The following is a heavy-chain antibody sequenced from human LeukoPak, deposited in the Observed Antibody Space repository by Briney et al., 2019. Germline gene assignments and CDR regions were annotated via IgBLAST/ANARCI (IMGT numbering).Heavy chain of an antibody. D-gene: IGHD6-13*01. CDR2: IYYSGST. Sequence: PSETLSLTCTVSSGSISSYYWSWIRQPPGKGLEWIGYIYYSGSTNYNPSLKSRVTISVDTPKNQFSLKLSSVTAADTAVYYCARLGTAAGTRSLDYWGQGTLVTVSS. CDR3: ARLGTAAGTRSLDY. CDR1: SGSISSYY. V-gene: IGHV4-59*08. J-gene: IGHJ4*02.